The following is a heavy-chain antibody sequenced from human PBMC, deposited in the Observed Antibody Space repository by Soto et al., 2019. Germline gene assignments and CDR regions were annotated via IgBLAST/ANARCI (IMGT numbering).Heavy chain of an antibody. CDR2: INPYGGAA. CDR3: ARDPSYCGGDCYGYWFDP. J-gene: IGHJ5*02. V-gene: IGHV1-46*01. Sequence: ASVKVSCKASGYTFTSTWMHWVRQAPGQGLEWMGIINPYGGAATYAEKFQGRVTMTRDTSTATDYMELSSLRSEDTAMYYCARDPSYCGGDCYGYWFDPWGQGTLVTVSS. D-gene: IGHD2-21*02. CDR1: GYTFTSTW.